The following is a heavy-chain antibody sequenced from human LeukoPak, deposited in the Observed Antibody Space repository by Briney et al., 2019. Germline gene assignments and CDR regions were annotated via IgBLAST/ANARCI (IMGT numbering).Heavy chain of an antibody. Sequence: GGSLRLSCAASGFTFSNCVMSWGRQAPGKGLEWVSAISGSGDTTYYADSVKGRFTISRDNSKNTLYLQMNSLRAEDTAVYYCARDAILTKDIVVVPAASLDYWGQGTLVTVSS. D-gene: IGHD2-2*01. J-gene: IGHJ4*02. CDR1: GFTFSNCV. V-gene: IGHV3-23*01. CDR3: ARDAILTKDIVVVPAASLDY. CDR2: ISGSGDTT.